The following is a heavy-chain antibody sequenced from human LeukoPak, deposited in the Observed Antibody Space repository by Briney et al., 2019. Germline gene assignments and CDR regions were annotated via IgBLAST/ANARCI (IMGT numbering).Heavy chain of an antibody. V-gene: IGHV3-49*04. Sequence: GGSLRLSCTASGFDFGDYAMSWVRQALGKGLEWVGLIRGKAYVETTEYAASVKGKFTISRDDSRSIAYLQMNNLKSEDTAIYYCTRESGSRWYTTNWFDPWGQGTLVTVSS. CDR1: GFDFGDYA. J-gene: IGHJ5*02. CDR2: IRGKAYVETT. D-gene: IGHD6-13*01. CDR3: TRESGSRWYTTNWFDP.